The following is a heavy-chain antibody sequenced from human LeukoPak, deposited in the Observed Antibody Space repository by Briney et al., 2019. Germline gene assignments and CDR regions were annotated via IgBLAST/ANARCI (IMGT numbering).Heavy chain of an antibody. V-gene: IGHV1-2*02. D-gene: IGHD1-26*01. CDR2: INANSGGT. J-gene: IGHJ3*01. CDR1: GYTFTAYY. Sequence: ASVKVSCTASGYTFTAYYMHWVRQAPGQGLEWVGWINANSGGTNYAQKLQGRVTMTRDTPISTAYMELSRLTSDDTAVYYCARDYTGSSMPDFWGQGTKVTVSS. CDR3: ARDYTGSSMPDF.